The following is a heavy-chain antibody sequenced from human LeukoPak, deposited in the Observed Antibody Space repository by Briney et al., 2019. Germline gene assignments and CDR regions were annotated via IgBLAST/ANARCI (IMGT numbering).Heavy chain of an antibody. Sequence: GGSLRLSCAAPGFTFSNSAMNWVRQVPGKGLEWVSSIDYDSSHIYYAASVRGRFTISRDNARNSVYLQMNSLRVEDTAVYYCARDPLRYLRVGHYDYWGQGTLVAVSS. CDR2: IDYDSSHI. J-gene: IGHJ4*02. V-gene: IGHV3-21*01. CDR1: GFTFSNSA. CDR3: ARDPLRYLRVGHYDY. D-gene: IGHD3-9*01.